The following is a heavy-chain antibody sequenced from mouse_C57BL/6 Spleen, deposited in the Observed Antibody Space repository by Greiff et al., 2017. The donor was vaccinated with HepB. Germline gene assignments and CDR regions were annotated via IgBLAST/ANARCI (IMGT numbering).Heavy chain of an antibody. CDR2: FHTYNDDT. J-gene: IGHJ3*01. V-gene: IGHV1-47*01. D-gene: IGHD3-2*02. Sequence: VQRVESGAELVKPGASVKMSCKASGYTFTTYPIEWMKQNHGKSLEWIGNFHTYNDDTKYNEKFKGKATLTVEKSSSTVYLELSRLTSDDSAVYYCARRGQLRLLWFAYWGQGTLVTVSA. CDR3: ARRGQLRLLWFAY. CDR1: GYTFTTYP.